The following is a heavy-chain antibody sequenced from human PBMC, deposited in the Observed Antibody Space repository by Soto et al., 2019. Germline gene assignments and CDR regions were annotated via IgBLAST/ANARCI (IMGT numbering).Heavy chain of an antibody. CDR2: INHSGST. V-gene: IGHV4-34*01. J-gene: IGHJ4*02. D-gene: IGHD5-12*01. Sequence: ETLSLTCAVYGGSFSGYYWSWIRQPPGKGLEWIGEINHSGSTNYNPSLKSRVTISVDTSKNQFSLKLSSVTAADTAVYYCARGRGYSGYDKYYFDYWGQGTLVTVSS. CDR1: GGSFSGYY. CDR3: ARGRGYSGYDKYYFDY.